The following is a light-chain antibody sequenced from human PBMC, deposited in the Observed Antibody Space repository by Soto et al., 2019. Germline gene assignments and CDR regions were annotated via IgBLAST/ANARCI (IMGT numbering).Light chain of an antibody. J-gene: IGKJ5*01. CDR1: QSVSSY. CDR2: DAS. CDR3: QQRSNWPPT. V-gene: IGKV3-11*01. Sequence: EIVLTQSPATLSLSPGRRATLSCRASQSVSSYLAWYQQKPGQAPRLLIYDASNRATGIPARVSGSGSGTDFTLTISSLEPEDVAVYYCQQRSNWPPTFGQGTRLEIK.